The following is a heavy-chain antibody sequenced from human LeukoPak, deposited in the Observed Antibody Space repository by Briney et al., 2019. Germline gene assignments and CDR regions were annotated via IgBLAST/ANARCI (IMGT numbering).Heavy chain of an antibody. CDR2: ISGYNGNT. Sequence: ASVKVSCKASGYTFTSYGISWVRQAPGQGLEWMGWISGYNGNTNYAQKFQGRVTMTTDTSTSTAYMELRSLRSDDTAVYYCARVSYHYYYYGMDVWGQGTTVTVSS. D-gene: IGHD3-16*01. CDR1: GYTFTSYG. J-gene: IGHJ6*02. CDR3: ARVSYHYYYYGMDV. V-gene: IGHV1-18*01.